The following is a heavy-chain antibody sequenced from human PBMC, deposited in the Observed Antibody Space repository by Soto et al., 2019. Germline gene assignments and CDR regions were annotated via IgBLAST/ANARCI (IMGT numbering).Heavy chain of an antibody. CDR2: IWYDGSNK. CDR3: ARERDDYSAFDY. V-gene: IGHV3-33*01. D-gene: IGHD2-21*01. CDR1: GFTFSSYG. J-gene: IGHJ4*02. Sequence: PGGSLRLSCAASGFTFSSYGMHWVRQASGKGLEWVAVIWYDGSNKYYADSVKGRFTISRDNSKNTLYLQMNSLRAEDTAVYYCARERDDYSAFDYWGQGTLVTVS.